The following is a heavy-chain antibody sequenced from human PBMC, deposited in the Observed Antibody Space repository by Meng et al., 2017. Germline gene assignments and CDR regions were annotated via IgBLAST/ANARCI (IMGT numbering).Heavy chain of an antibody. J-gene: IGHJ4*02. D-gene: IGHD6-13*01. CDR1: GYSFTSYW. CDR3: ARRIKPGSSWSRIDY. V-gene: IGHV5-51*01. CDR2: IYPGDSDT. Sequence: KVSCKGSGYSFTSYWIGWVRQMPGKGLEWMGIIYPGDSDTRYSPSFQGQVTISADKSISTAYLQWSSLKDSDNAMYYCARRIKPGSSWSRIDYWGQGTLVTVSS.